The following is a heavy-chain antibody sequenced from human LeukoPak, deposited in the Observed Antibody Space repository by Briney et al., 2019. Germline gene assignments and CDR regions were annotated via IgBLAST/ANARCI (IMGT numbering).Heavy chain of an antibody. J-gene: IGHJ5*02. Sequence: SVNVSCKASRGTFNSYAIRWGRQAPGQRHEWMVRIIPIFGTANCAVTFQGRVTITTDESTSTADMELGRLISEGAAVYYCSGDVNWFDPWGQGTLVTVSS. CDR3: SGDVNWFDP. V-gene: IGHV1-69*05. CDR2: IIPIFGTA. CDR1: RGTFNSYA.